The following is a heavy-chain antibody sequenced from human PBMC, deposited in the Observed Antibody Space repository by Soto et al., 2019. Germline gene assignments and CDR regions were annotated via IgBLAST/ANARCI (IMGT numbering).Heavy chain of an antibody. J-gene: IGHJ4*02. CDR2: IASDGNDK. CDR1: GFTFRNYG. D-gene: IGHD2-2*01. V-gene: IGHV3-30*18. Sequence: GGSLRLSCVASGFTFRNYGMHWVRQAPGKGLEWVAVIASDGNDKKYADSVKGRFTISRDNSKNTLYLQMNSLRAEDTAVYYCAKDLAEGPAAYYFDYWGQGTLVTVSS. CDR3: AKDLAEGPAAYYFDY.